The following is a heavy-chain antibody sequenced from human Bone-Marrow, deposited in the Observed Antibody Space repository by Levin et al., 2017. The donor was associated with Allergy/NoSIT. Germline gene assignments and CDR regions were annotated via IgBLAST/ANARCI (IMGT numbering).Heavy chain of an antibody. CDR1: GFTFSAFA. D-gene: IGHD3-10*01. CDR2: MSGSGAST. V-gene: IGHV3-23*01. J-gene: IGHJ5*01. CDR3: ATHWGKVRGGDS. Sequence: GESLKISCAASGFTFSAFAMKWIRQAPGEGLEYVSMMSGSGASTNYADSLKGRFTISRDNSENTVFLQMNSLRAEDTAIYYCATHWGKVRGGDSWGQGTLVTVSS.